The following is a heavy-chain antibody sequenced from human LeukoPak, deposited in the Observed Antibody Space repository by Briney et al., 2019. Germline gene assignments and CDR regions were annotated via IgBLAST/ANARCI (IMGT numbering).Heavy chain of an antibody. CDR2: IYSGGST. CDR1: GFTFSTNY. J-gene: IGHJ6*02. D-gene: IGHD5-24*01. CDR3: ARAGDGYKPYYYYYGMDV. V-gene: IGHV3-53*01. Sequence: GGSLRLSCAASGFTFSTNYMSWVRQAPGKGLKWVSFIYSGGSTYYADSVKGRFTISRDNSKNTLYLQMNSLRAEDTAVYYCARAGDGYKPYYYYYGMDVWGQGTTVTVSS.